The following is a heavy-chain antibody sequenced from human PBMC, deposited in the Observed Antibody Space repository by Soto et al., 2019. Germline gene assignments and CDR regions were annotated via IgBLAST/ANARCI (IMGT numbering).Heavy chain of an antibody. CDR1: GFTFTRYI. D-gene: IGHD5-18*01. J-gene: IGHJ4*02. Sequence: GGSLRLSCAASGFTFTRYIMNWVRQAPGKGLEWVSYISSSSSLIYYADSVKGRFTVSRDNAKNSLYLQMNSLRDEDTAVYYCATRSNTFDKWGQGTLVTVSS. V-gene: IGHV3-48*02. CDR3: ATRSNTFDK. CDR2: ISSSSSLI.